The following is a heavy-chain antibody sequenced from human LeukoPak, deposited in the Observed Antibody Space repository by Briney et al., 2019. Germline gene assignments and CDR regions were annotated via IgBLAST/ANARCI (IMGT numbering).Heavy chain of an antibody. J-gene: IGHJ3*02. Sequence: SETPSLTCTVSGGSISSYYWSWIRQPPGKGLEWIGYIYYSGSTYYNPSLKSRVTISVDTSKNQFSLKLSSVTTADTAVYYCARDGYSYGYGAFDIWGQGTMVTVSS. V-gene: IGHV4-59*01. CDR2: IYYSGST. CDR1: GGSISSYY. D-gene: IGHD5-18*01. CDR3: ARDGYSYGYGAFDI.